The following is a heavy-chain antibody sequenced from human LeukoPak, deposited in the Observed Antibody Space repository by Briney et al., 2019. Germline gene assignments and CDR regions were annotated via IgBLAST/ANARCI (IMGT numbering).Heavy chain of an antibody. D-gene: IGHD5-18*01. Sequence: GRSLRLSCAASGFTFSSYGMHWVRQAPGKGLEWVAVISYDGSNKYYADSVKGRFTISRDNSKNTLYLQMNSLRAEDTAVYYCAKDPYTATITLSFDYWGQGTLVTVSS. CDR2: ISYDGSNK. CDR3: AKDPYTATITLSFDY. V-gene: IGHV3-30*18. CDR1: GFTFSSYG. J-gene: IGHJ4*02.